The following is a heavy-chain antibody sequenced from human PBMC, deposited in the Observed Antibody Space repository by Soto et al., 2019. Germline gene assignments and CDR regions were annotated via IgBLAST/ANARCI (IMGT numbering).Heavy chain of an antibody. CDR3: ARGRGSGSPENWFDP. Sequence: PSQMLSLTCTVSDGSISSCSWSWIRQPPGKGLEWIGYIYHSGSTYYNPSLKSRVTITVDRSKNQFSLKLSSVTAADTAVYYCARGRGSGSPENWFDPWGQGNLVTVS. CDR2: IYHSGST. V-gene: IGHV4-30-2*01. J-gene: IGHJ5*02. D-gene: IGHD3-10*01. CDR1: DGSISSCS.